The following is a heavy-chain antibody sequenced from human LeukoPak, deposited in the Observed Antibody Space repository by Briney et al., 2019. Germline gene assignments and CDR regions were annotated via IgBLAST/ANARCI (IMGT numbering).Heavy chain of an antibody. CDR2: IYSSGTT. J-gene: IGHJ5*02. CDR3: ARRGPRYCSSTSCSNWFDP. D-gene: IGHD2-2*01. Sequence: SETLSLTCTVSGGSISSYYWSWIRQPAGMGLEWIGRIYSSGTTNDNPSLKSRVTMSVDTSKNQFSLKLRSVTAADTAVYYCARRGPRYCSSTSCSNWFDPWGQGTLVTVSS. V-gene: IGHV4-4*07. CDR1: GGSISSYY.